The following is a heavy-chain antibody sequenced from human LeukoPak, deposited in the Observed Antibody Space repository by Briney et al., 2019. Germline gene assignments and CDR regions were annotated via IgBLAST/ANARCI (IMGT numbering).Heavy chain of an antibody. CDR1: GFTFSSYS. CDR3: ATDMYYDILTGYYYAFDI. Sequence: GGSLRLSCAASGFTFSSYSMNWVRQAPGKGLEWVSSISSSTNYIYYADSVKGRFTISRDNAKNSLYLQMNSLRAEDTAVYYCATDMYYDILTGYYYAFDIWGQGTMVTVSS. CDR2: ISSSTNYI. J-gene: IGHJ3*02. V-gene: IGHV3-21*01. D-gene: IGHD3-9*01.